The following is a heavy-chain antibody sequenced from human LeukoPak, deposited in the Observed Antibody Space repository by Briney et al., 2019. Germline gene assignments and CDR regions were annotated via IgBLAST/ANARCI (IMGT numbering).Heavy chain of an antibody. CDR3: ARDYCSSTSCYEP. D-gene: IGHD2-2*01. J-gene: IGHJ5*02. CDR2: IYYSGST. Sequence: PSETLSLTCTVSGGSISSSSYYWGWIRQPPGKGLEWIGSIYYSGSTYYNPSLKSRVTISVDTSKNQFSLKLSSVTAADTAVYYCARDYCSSTSCYEPRGQGTLVTVSS. CDR1: GGSISSSSYY. V-gene: IGHV4-39*02.